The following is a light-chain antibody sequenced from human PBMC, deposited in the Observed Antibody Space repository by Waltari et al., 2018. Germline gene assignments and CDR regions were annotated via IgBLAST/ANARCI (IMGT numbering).Light chain of an antibody. V-gene: IGKV1-33*01. J-gene: IGKJ4*01. CDR2: DAS. CDR3: QQYHSVPLT. CDR1: QDIKQS. Sequence: DIHITQSPSSLSAPVGDRVTITCQASQDIKQSLNWFHQKPGKAPEVLIFDASNSQTGAPSRFSGSGSGRDFTFTISSLQPVDMGTYYCQQYHSVPLTFGGGTKVEIK.